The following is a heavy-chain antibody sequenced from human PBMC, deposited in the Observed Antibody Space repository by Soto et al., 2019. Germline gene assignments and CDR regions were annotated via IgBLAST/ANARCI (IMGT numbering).Heavy chain of an antibody. CDR3: ARGIPGDF. V-gene: IGHV3-30*03. Sequence: QVQLVESGGGVVQPGRSLRLSCAASGFIFSNYGMHWVRQAPGKGLEWVAVISYDGSNKYYADSVKGRFTISRDDSKSTLYLQMNSLRAEDTAMYSCARGIPGDFWGQGTLVTVSS. CDR2: ISYDGSNK. J-gene: IGHJ4*02. CDR1: GFIFSNYG.